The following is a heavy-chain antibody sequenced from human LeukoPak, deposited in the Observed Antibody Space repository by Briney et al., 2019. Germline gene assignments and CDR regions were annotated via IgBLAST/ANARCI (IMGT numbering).Heavy chain of an antibody. V-gene: IGHV7-4-1*02. CDR2: INTNTGNP. J-gene: IGHJ4*02. D-gene: IGHD5-18*01. Sequence: ASVKVSCKTSGYTFSHYAMNWVRQAPGQGLEWMGWINTNTGNPTYAQGFTGRFVFSLDTSVSTAYLQISSLEAADTAVYYCATSVLGGYNYGSIGWGQGTLVTVSS. CDR1: GYTFSHYA. CDR3: ATSVLGGYNYGSIG.